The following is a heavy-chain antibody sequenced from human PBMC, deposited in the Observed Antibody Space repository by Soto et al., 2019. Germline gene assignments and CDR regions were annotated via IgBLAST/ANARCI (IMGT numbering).Heavy chain of an antibody. CDR1: GYTFSDFD. D-gene: IGHD3-16*01. J-gene: IGHJ6*02. CDR3: ARGNPFNYAGFDV. Sequence: QAHLEQSGAEVKRPGASVKVSCKASGYTFSDFDINWLRQASGQGPEWMGWMNAKSGDTFFAQRFQGKFNMNWYTSLSTAYMEVGSLTSDDTAMYYCARGNPFNYAGFDVWGQGTTVAVSS. CDR2: MNAKSGDT. V-gene: IGHV1-8*01.